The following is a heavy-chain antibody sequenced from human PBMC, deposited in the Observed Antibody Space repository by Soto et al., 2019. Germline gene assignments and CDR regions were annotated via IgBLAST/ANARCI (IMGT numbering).Heavy chain of an antibody. CDR2: ISAYNGNT. J-gene: IGHJ5*02. CDR1: GYTFSRYG. V-gene: IGHV1-18*01. CDR3: ARDQGFRVVINSNWFDP. Sequence: ASVKVSCKASGYTFSRYGIMWVRQAPGQGLEWMGWISAYNGNTNSAEKLRGRLTMTTDASTTTAYMELRSLRSDDTAIYYCARDQGFRVVINSNWFDPWGQGTLVTVS. D-gene: IGHD2-21*01.